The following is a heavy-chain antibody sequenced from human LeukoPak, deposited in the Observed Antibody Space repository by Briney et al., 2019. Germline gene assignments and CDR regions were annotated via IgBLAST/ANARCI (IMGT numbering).Heavy chain of an antibody. CDR1: GFTFSSNW. CDR2: IKQDGSEK. CDR3: ARGTSSGYSSGWFY. Sequence: PGGSLRLSCAASGFTFSSNWMSWVRQAPGKGLEWVADIKQDGSEKNYVDSVKGRFTISRDNARNSLYLQMNSLRDEDTAVYYCARGTSSGYSSGWFYWGQGTLVTVSS. D-gene: IGHD6-19*01. J-gene: IGHJ4*02. V-gene: IGHV3-7*02.